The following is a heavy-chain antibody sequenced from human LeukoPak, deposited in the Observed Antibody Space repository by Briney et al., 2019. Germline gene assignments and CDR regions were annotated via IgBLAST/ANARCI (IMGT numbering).Heavy chain of an antibody. Sequence: RWASVKVSCKASGYTFTDYYMHWVQQAPGKGLEWMGRVDPADGEAAYAEKFQGRVTITADPSRATAYMELASLRSEDTAMYYCATVKQGHAFDIWGQGTMVTVSS. V-gene: IGHV1-69-2*01. CDR1: GYTFTDYY. J-gene: IGHJ3*02. D-gene: IGHD6-19*01. CDR2: VDPADGEA. CDR3: ATVKQGHAFDI.